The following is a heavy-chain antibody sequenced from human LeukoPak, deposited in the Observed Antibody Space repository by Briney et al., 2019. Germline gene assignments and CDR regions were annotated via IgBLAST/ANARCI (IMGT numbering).Heavy chain of an antibody. D-gene: IGHD3-3*01. CDR2: ISGSGGST. CDR3: AKDLEDDFWSGYRFDY. V-gene: IGHV3-23*01. J-gene: IGHJ4*02. Sequence: GGSLRLSCAASGFTFSSYAMSWVRQAPGKGLEWVSAISGSGGSTYYADSVKGRFTISRDNSKNTLYLQMNSLRAEDTAVYYCAKDLEDDFWSGYRFDYWGQGTLVTVSS. CDR1: GFTFSSYA.